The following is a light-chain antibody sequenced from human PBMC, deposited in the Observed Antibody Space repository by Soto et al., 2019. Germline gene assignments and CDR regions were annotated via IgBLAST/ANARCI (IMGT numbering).Light chain of an antibody. J-gene: IGKJ1*01. CDR2: SAS. CDR1: KDISTS. CDR3: QQPDSFPWT. V-gene: IGKV1D-12*01. Sequence: HMTQSPSSVSASVGDRVSITCQTSKDISTSVAWYQQKPGNAPNLLIYSASALHRGVPARFSGSGSGADFTLTVRSLQPEDSATYYCQQPDSFPWTFGQGTKVDI.